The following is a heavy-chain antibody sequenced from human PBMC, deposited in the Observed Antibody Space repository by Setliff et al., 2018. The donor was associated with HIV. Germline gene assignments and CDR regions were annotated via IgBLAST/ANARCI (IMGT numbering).Heavy chain of an antibody. V-gene: IGHV4-61*09. CDR1: GGSMSSGSYS. CDR3: ARARTIGVSAVFFDP. CDR2: VYVAGTV. J-gene: IGHJ5*02. D-gene: IGHD3-3*01. Sequence: SETLSLTCSVSGGSMSSGSYSWTWLRQPAGKEPELIGHVYVAGTVIYNPSLASRLTISIVPSKNQFSLDLTSVTAADTGKYYCARARTIGVSAVFFDPWGQGSPVTVSS.